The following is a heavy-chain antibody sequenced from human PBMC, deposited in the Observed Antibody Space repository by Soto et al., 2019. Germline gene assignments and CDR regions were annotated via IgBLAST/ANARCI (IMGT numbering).Heavy chain of an antibody. CDR2: IYYSGRN. CDR1: GGSISSGGYY. J-gene: IGHJ5*02. Sequence: QVQQQESGPGLVKPSQTLSLTCTVSGGSISSGGYYWTWIRQHPGKGLEWIGYIYYSGRNYYNPSLKSRVTISVDTSKNQFSLKMSSVTEEETAVYYCARSVFPWGQGTLVTVSS. V-gene: IGHV4-31*03. CDR3: ARSVFP.